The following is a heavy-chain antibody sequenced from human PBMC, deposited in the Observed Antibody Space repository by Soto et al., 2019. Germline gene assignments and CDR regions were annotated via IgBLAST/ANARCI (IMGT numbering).Heavy chain of an antibody. V-gene: IGHV3-23*01. Sequence: GGSLRLSCAASGFTFISYAMSWVRQAPGKGPEWVSTIGGSGGSTYYADSVKGRFTLSRDISKNTLYLQMSSLRADDTAVYYCAKDRRDFSNWFDPWGQGNLVTVSS. D-gene: IGHD3-3*01. CDR1: GFTFISYA. J-gene: IGHJ5*02. CDR3: AKDRRDFSNWFDP. CDR2: IGGSGGST.